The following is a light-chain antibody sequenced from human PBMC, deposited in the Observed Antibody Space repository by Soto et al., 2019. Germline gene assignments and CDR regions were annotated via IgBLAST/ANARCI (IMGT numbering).Light chain of an antibody. V-gene: IGKV3-20*01. Sequence: EIVLTQSPGTLSLSPGERATLSCRASQSVSSSYLAWYQQKPGQAPRLLIYGASSRATGIPDRFSGSGSGTDFTLTISRLEPEDFAVYYCQLYGGSPFGGGTKVEIK. CDR3: QLYGGSP. CDR1: QSVSSSY. J-gene: IGKJ4*01. CDR2: GAS.